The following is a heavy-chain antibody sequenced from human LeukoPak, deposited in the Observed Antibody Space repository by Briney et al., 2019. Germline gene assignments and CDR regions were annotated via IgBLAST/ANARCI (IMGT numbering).Heavy chain of an antibody. CDR2: ISGDGGST. CDR1: GFTFDDYA. CDR3: AIAPDYGGNSFDY. J-gene: IGHJ4*02. D-gene: IGHD4-23*01. Sequence: GGSLRLSCAASGFTFDDYAMHWVRQAPGKGLDWVSLISGDGGSTYYADSVKGRFTISRDNSKNSLYLQMNSLRTEDTALYYCAIAPDYGGNSFDYWGQGTLVTVSS. V-gene: IGHV3-43*02.